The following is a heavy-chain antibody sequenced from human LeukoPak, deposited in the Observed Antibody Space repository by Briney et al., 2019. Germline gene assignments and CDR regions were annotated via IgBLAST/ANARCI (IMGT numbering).Heavy chain of an antibody. V-gene: IGHV3-7*01. Sequence: GGSLRLSCAASGFTFSSYWMSWVRQAPGKGLEWVANIKQDGSEKYYVDSVKGRFTISRDNAKNSLYLQMNSLRAEDTAVYYCARVPGIAATGPVDYWGQGTLVTVSS. CDR3: ARVPGIAATGPVDY. J-gene: IGHJ4*02. D-gene: IGHD6-13*01. CDR1: GFTFSSYW. CDR2: IKQDGSEK.